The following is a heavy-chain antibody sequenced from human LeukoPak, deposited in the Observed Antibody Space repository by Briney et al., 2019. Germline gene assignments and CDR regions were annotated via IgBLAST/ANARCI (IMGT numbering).Heavy chain of an antibody. D-gene: IGHD3-16*02. Sequence: PSETLSLTCAVYGGSFSGYYWNWIRQPPGKGLEWIGYIYYSGSTNYNPSLKSRVTISVDTSKNQFSLKLSSVTAADTAVYYCARGGRGSYRYRFDYWGQGTLVTVSS. V-gene: IGHV4-59*01. CDR2: IYYSGST. J-gene: IGHJ4*02. CDR3: ARGGRGSYRYRFDY. CDR1: GGSFSGYY.